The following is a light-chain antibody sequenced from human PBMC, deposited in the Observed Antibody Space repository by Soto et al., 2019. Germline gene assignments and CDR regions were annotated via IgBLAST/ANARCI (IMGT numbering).Light chain of an antibody. J-gene: IGLJ2*01. V-gene: IGLV2-14*01. CDR2: DVS. Sequence: QSALTQPASVSGSPGQSITISCTGTSSDVGSYNYVSWYQQYPGKAPKLMIYDVSNRPSGVSYRFSGSKSGNTASLTISGLQGEDEGDYYRSSYTTSSTHVVFGGGTKLTVL. CDR3: SSYTTSSTHVV. CDR1: SSDVGSYNY.